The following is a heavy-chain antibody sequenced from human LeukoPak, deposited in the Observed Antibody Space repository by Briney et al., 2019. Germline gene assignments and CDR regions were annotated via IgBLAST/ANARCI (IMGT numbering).Heavy chain of an antibody. D-gene: IGHD2/OR15-2a*01. CDR1: GGSFSGYY. V-gene: IGHV4-34*01. Sequence: SETLSLTCAVYGGSFSGYYWSWIRHPPGKGLEWIGEINHSGSTNYNPSLKSRVTISVDTSKNQFSLKLSSVTAADTAVYYCARGRIRYSWFDPWGQGTLVTVSS. CDR3: ARGRIRYSWFDP. J-gene: IGHJ5*02. CDR2: INHSGST.